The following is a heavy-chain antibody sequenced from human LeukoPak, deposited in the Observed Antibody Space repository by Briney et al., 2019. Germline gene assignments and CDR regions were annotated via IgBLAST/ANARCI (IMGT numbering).Heavy chain of an antibody. CDR1: QFTFSTYG. Sequence: GTSLRLSCAASQFTFSTYGMSWVRQAPGKGLEWVSGIGDNGRSTYYANSVKGRFTISRDNSKNTLYLQMNSLRADDTAVYYCAKYWGYYFDYWGQGTLVTVSS. D-gene: IGHD3-16*01. CDR2: IGDNGRST. V-gene: IGHV3-23*01. J-gene: IGHJ4*02. CDR3: AKYWGYYFDY.